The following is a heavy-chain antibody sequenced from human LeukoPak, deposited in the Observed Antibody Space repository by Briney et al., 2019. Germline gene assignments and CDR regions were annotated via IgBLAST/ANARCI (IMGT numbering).Heavy chain of an antibody. J-gene: IGHJ4*02. D-gene: IGHD3-10*01. CDR2: INAGNGDT. V-gene: IGHV1-3*01. CDR1: GYTFIAYG. Sequence: ASVKVSCKASGYTFIAYGLHWVRQAPGQRPEWMGWINAGNGDTKYSQNFQGRVTITGDASATTAYVELSSLRSEDTAVYFCARGGRLLWFGEFAYWGQGTLVTVSS. CDR3: ARGGRLLWFGEFAY.